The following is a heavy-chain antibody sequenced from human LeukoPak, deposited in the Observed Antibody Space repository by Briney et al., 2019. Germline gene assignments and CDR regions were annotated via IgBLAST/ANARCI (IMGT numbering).Heavy chain of an antibody. CDR3: AREATCSGGACDTDY. V-gene: IGHV3-30*03. J-gene: IGHJ4*02. D-gene: IGHD2-15*01. Sequence: GGSLRLSCAASGFTFSYYGMHWVRQAPGKGLEWVAVISYDGSNKYYVDSVKGRFTISRDNSKNTLYVQMNSLRAEDTAVYYCAREATCSGGACDTDYWGQGTQVTVSS. CDR2: ISYDGSNK. CDR1: GFTFSYYG.